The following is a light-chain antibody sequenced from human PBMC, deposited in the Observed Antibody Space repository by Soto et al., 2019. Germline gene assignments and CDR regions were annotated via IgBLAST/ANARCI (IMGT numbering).Light chain of an antibody. CDR2: LGS. Sequence: EIVMTQSPPSLTVTPGEPASISCRPSQRLLHSNGTTFLDWYRQKPGQSPQLLIYLGSNRASGVPDRVSGSEAGTDFTLKISRVEAEDVGVYYCMQALQTPYTFGQGTKLEIK. V-gene: IGKV2-28*01. CDR3: MQALQTPYT. J-gene: IGKJ2*01. CDR1: QRLLHSNGTTF.